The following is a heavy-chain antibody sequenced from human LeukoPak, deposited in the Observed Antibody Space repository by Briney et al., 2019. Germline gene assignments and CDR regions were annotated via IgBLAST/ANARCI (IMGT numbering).Heavy chain of an antibody. D-gene: IGHD6-13*01. CDR2: ISGSGGST. CDR3: AKDSGSSWYEGVDY. V-gene: IGHV3-23*01. J-gene: IGHJ4*02. Sequence: PGGSLRLSCAASGFTFSSYAMSWVRQAPGKGLEWVSAISGSGGSTYYADSVKGRFTISRDNSKNTLYLQMNSLRAEDTAVYYCAKDSGSSWYEGVDYWGQGTLVTVSS. CDR1: GFTFSSYA.